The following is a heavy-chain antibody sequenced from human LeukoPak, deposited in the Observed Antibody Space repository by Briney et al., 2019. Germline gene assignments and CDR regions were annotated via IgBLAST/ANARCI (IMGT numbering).Heavy chain of an antibody. CDR2: IYYSGST. D-gene: IGHD3-10*01. V-gene: IGHV4-39*01. J-gene: IGHJ4*02. CDR3: ARGQRITMVRGVIIPAALFDY. Sequence: SETLSLTCTVSGGSISSGGYYWGWIRQPPGKGLEWIGSIYYSGSTYYNPSLKSRVTISVDTSKNQFSLKLSSVTAADTAVYYCARGQRITMVRGVIIPAALFDYWGQGTLVTVSS. CDR1: GGSISSGGYY.